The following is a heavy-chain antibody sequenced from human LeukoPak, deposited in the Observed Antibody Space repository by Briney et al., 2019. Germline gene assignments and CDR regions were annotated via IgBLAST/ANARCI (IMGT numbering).Heavy chain of an antibody. CDR1: GYTFTSYG. V-gene: IGHV1-18*01. J-gene: IGHJ6*02. CDR3: ARDLGGEMATIFYYYGMDV. CDR2: ISAYNGNT. Sequence: ASVKVSCKASGYTFTSYGISWVRQAPGQGLEWMGWISAYNGNTNYAQKLQGRVTMTTDTSTSTAYMELRSLRSDDTAVYYCARDLGGEMATIFYYYGMDVWGQGTTVTVSS. D-gene: IGHD5-24*01.